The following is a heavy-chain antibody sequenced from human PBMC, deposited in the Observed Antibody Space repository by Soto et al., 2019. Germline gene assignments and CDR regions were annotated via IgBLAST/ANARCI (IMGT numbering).Heavy chain of an antibody. D-gene: IGHD1-26*01. V-gene: IGHV3-23*01. J-gene: IGHJ4*02. Sequence: EVQLLESGGGLVQPGESLRLSCAASGFTFSSNAMSWVRQAPGKGLEWVSGIRFTGGRTYYTDSVKGRFTISRDNSKKTLDLQMNSLRAEDTATYYCAKLSDLGGGPDYWGQGTLVTVPS. CDR3: AKLSDLGGGPDY. CDR1: GFTFSSNA. CDR2: IRFTGGRT.